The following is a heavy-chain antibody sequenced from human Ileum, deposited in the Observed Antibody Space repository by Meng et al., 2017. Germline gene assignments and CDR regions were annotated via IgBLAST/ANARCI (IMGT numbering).Heavy chain of an antibody. V-gene: IGHV1-18*01. Sequence: VQLGHSGAEVKNPGASVKVFCKASGYIFTRYGIGWVRQAPGQGLEWMGWISAYSGNTKYAQKLQGRVTMTTDTSTSTAYMELRNLRSDDTAVYYCARDTVGTTLGDYWGQGTLVTVSS. D-gene: IGHD4-23*01. CDR2: ISAYSGNT. J-gene: IGHJ4*02. CDR1: GYIFTRYG. CDR3: ARDTVGTTLGDY.